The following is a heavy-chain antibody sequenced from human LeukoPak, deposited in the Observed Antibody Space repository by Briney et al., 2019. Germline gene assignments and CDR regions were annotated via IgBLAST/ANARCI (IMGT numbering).Heavy chain of an antibody. Sequence: ASVKVSCKASGYTFTSYDINWVRQATGQGLEWMGWMNPNSGNTGYAQKFQGRVTMTRNTSISTAYMELSSLRSEDTAVYYCARGLGRTRIINYYYYYGMDVWGQGTTVTVSS. D-gene: IGHD3-10*01. CDR1: GYTFTSYD. J-gene: IGHJ6*02. CDR3: ARGLGRTRIINYYYYYGMDV. V-gene: IGHV1-8*01. CDR2: MNPNSGNT.